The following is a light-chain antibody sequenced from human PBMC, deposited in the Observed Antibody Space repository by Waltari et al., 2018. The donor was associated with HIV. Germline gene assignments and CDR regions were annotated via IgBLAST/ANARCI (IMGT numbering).Light chain of an antibody. Sequence: DIQITQSPSTLSASVGDRVPITCRASQSISSWLAWYQQKPGKAPKLLIYKASSLESGVPSRFSGRGSGTDFTLTISSLQADDFATYYCQQYNSYPWTFGQGTKVEIK. CDR1: QSISSW. CDR2: KAS. V-gene: IGKV1-5*03. CDR3: QQYNSYPWT. J-gene: IGKJ1*01.